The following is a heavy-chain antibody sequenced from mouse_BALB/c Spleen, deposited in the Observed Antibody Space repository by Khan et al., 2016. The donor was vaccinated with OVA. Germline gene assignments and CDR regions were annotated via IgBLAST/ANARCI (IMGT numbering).Heavy chain of an antibody. J-gene: IGHJ3*01. V-gene: IGHV5-6*01. D-gene: IGHD4-1*01. CDR3: ADHLTVSFAY. Sequence: EVELVESGGDLVKPGGSLKLSCAASGFTFSSYSMSWVRQTPDKRLEWVASISSGGDYTYYPDSVKGRFTISRDNAKNTLSLQMLDLKSEDTAMYYCADHLTVSFAYWGQGTLVTVSA. CDR1: GFTFSSYS. CDR2: ISSGGDYT.